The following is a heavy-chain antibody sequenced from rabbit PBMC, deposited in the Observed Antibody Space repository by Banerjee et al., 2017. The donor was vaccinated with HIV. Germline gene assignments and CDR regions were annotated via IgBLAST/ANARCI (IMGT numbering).Heavy chain of an antibody. CDR2: IAGSSSGFT. Sequence: EESGGDLVKPGASLTLTCTASGFSFSSSDYMCWVRQAPGKGLEWISCIAGSSSGFTYYASWAKGRFTISKTSSTTVTLQMTSLTAADTATYFCAREGYSYGYAGDFNLWGPGTLVTVS. CDR3: AREGYSYGYAGDFNL. V-gene: IGHV1S40*01. CDR1: GFSFSSSDY. J-gene: IGHJ4*01. D-gene: IGHD6-1*01.